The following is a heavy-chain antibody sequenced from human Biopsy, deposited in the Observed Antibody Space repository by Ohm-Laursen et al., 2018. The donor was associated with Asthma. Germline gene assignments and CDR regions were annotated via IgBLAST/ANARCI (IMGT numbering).Heavy chain of an antibody. V-gene: IGHV3-7*01. CDR1: GFTFGDYW. CDR2: IKHDGSEK. CDR3: ARTFHFWSPYHAEHYQL. J-gene: IGHJ1*01. Sequence: GSLRLSCTAAGFTFGDYWMSWVRQVPGKGLEWVANIKHDGSEKNHVDSLKGLFTISRDNAKNSLYLQMNSLRAEDTAVYYCARTFHFWSPYHAEHYQLWGQGTLVTVSS. D-gene: IGHD3-3*02.